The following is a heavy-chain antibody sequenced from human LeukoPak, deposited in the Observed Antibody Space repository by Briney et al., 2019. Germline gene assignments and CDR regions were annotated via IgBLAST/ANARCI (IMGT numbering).Heavy chain of an antibody. V-gene: IGHV4-39*07. CDR3: ARLGSNEQLLRGRSFDY. CDR1: GGSISSSSYY. Sequence: PSETLSLTCTVSGGSISSSSYYWGWIRQPPGKGLEWIGNIYYSGSSYYNPSLKSRVTILVDTSKNQFSLNLSSVTAADTAVYYCARLGSNEQLLRGRSFDYWGQGTLVTVSS. D-gene: IGHD2-2*01. J-gene: IGHJ4*02. CDR2: IYYSGSS.